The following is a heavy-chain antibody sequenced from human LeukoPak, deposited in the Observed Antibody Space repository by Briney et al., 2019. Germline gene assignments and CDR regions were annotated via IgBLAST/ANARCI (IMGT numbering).Heavy chain of an antibody. CDR3: ARVVAAGRDYYFDY. Sequence: SETLSLTCTVSGGSISSGGYYWSWIRQHPGKGLEWIGYIYYSGSTYYNPSLKSRVTISVGTSKNQFSLKLSSVTAADTAVYYCARVVAAGRDYYFDYWGQGTLVTVSS. V-gene: IGHV4-31*03. CDR1: GGSISSGGYY. CDR2: IYYSGST. D-gene: IGHD6-13*01. J-gene: IGHJ4*02.